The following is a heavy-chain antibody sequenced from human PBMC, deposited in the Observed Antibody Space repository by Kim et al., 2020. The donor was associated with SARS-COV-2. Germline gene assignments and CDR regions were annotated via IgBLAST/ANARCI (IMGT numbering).Heavy chain of an antibody. CDR1: GFTFSSYG. V-gene: IGHV3-33*06. Sequence: GGSLRLSCAASGFTFSSYGMHWVRQAPGKGLEWVAVIWYDGSNKYYADSVKGRFTISRDNSKNTLYLQMNSLRAEDTAVYYCAKGGDTMVRGVIIPIQAMDVWGQGTTVTVSS. D-gene: IGHD3-10*01. J-gene: IGHJ6*02. CDR3: AKGGDTMVRGVIIPIQAMDV. CDR2: IWYDGSNK.